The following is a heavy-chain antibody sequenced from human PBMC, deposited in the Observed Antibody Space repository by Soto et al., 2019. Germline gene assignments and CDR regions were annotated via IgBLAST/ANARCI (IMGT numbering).Heavy chain of an antibody. CDR3: AVAEDYFDY. CDR1: GGSISSYY. V-gene: IGHV4-59*08. D-gene: IGHD6-19*01. J-gene: IGHJ4*02. CDR2: IYYSGST. Sequence: SETLSLTCTVSGGSISSYYWSWIRQPPGKGLEWIGYIYYSGSTNYNPSLKSRVTISVDTSKNQFSLKLSSVTAADTAVYYCAVAEDYFDYWGQGTLVTVSS.